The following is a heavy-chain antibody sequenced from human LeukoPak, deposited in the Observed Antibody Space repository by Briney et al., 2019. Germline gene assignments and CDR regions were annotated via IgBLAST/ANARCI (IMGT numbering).Heavy chain of an antibody. CDR2: IYYSGST. Sequence: PSETLSLTCTVSGGSISSYYWSWIRQPPGKGLEWIGYIYYSGSTNYNPSLKSRVTISVDTSKNQFSLKLSSVTAADTAVYYCASNSQLVSPGDAFDIWGQGTMVTVSS. J-gene: IGHJ3*02. D-gene: IGHD6-6*01. CDR3: ASNSQLVSPGDAFDI. CDR1: GGSISSYY. V-gene: IGHV4-59*01.